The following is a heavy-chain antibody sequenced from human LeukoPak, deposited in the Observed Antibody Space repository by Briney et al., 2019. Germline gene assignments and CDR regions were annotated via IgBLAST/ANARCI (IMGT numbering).Heavy chain of an antibody. CDR3: ARDLGDTAMVSPFDY. V-gene: IGHV3-7*01. Sequence: GGSLRLSCAASGFTFSSYWMSWVRQAPGKGLEWVANIKQDGSEKYYVDSVKGRSTISRDNAKNSLYLQMNSLRAEDTAVYYCARDLGDTAMVSPFDYWGQGTLVTVSS. J-gene: IGHJ4*02. CDR1: GFTFSSYW. D-gene: IGHD5-18*01. CDR2: IKQDGSEK.